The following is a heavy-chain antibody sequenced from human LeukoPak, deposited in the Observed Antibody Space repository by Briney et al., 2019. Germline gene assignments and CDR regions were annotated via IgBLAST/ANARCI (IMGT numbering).Heavy chain of an antibody. CDR2: IYYSGST. CDR3: ARLVYDSSGYYYVGAFDI. Sequence: SETLSLTCTVSGGSISSSSYYRGWIRQPPGKGLEWIGSIYYSGSTYYNPSLKSRVTISVDTSKNRFSLKLSSVTAADTAVYYCARLVYDSSGYYYVGAFDIWGQGTMVTVSS. CDR1: GGSISSSSYY. V-gene: IGHV4-39*01. D-gene: IGHD3-22*01. J-gene: IGHJ3*02.